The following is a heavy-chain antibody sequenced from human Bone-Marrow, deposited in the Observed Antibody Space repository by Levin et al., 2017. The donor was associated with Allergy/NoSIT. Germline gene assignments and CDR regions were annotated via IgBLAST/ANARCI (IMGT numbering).Heavy chain of an antibody. D-gene: IGHD3-16*01. CDR2: IYTSGST. CDR1: GGSISSGSYY. J-gene: IGHJ4*02. CDR3: AREVVGLIDY. V-gene: IGHV4-61*02. Sequence: SQTLSLTCTVSGGSISSGSYYWSWIRQPAGKGLEWIGRIYTSGSTNYNPSLKSRVTISVDTSKNQFSLKLSSVTAADTAVYYCAREVVGLIDYWGQGTLVTVSS.